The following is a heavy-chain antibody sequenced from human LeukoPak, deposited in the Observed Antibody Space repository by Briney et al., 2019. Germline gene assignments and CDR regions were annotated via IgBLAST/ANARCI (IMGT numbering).Heavy chain of an antibody. CDR1: GFTFSNYW. J-gene: IGHJ4*02. V-gene: IGHV3-7*02. CDR2: INQDGSEE. Sequence: GGSLRLSCAASGFTFSNYWMSWVRQAPGQGLEWVANINQDGSEERYLDSVKGRFTISRDNSKNSLSLQLSSLRAEDTAVYYCAVSLTTGGIFDYWGQGTLVTVSS. D-gene: IGHD1/OR15-1a*01. CDR3: AVSLTTGGIFDY.